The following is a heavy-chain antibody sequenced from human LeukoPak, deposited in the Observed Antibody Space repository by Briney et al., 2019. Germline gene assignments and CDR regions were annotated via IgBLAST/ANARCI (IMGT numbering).Heavy chain of an antibody. V-gene: IGHV3-30-3*01. D-gene: IGHD3-16*01. CDR1: GFTVSSNY. CDR2: ISYDGSNK. J-gene: IGHJ4*02. Sequence: GGSLRLSCAASGFTVSSNYMSWVRQAPGKGLEWVAVISYDGSNKYYADSVKGRFTISRDNSKNTLYLQMNSLRAEDTAVYYCARDGGLLVFSYFDYWGQGALVTVSS. CDR3: ARDGGLLVFSYFDY.